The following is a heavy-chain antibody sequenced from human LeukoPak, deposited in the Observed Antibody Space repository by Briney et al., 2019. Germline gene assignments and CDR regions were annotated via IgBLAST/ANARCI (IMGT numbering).Heavy chain of an antibody. V-gene: IGHV3-33*08. J-gene: IGHJ4*02. CDR1: GFTFDDYG. CDR3: AREATGALDY. Sequence: SGGSLRLSCAASGFTFDDYGIHWVRQAPGKGLEWVAVIWYDGSNKYFSDSVKGRFTISRDNSKNTLYLQMSSLRAEDTAVYYCAREATGALDYWGQGTLVTVSS. CDR2: IWYDGSNK.